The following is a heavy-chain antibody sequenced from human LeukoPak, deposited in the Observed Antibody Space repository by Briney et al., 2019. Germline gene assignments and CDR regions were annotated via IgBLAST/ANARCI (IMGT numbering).Heavy chain of an antibody. Sequence: GGSLRLSCAASGFTFSSYAMHCVRQAPGKGLEWVAVISYDGSNKYYADSVKGRFTISRDNSKNTLYLQMNSLRAEDTAVYYCARGGSGWDPQTRWYYYGMDVWGQGTTVTVSS. CDR2: ISYDGSNK. J-gene: IGHJ6*02. V-gene: IGHV3-30-3*01. D-gene: IGHD6-19*01. CDR1: GFTFSSYA. CDR3: ARGGSGWDPQTRWYYYGMDV.